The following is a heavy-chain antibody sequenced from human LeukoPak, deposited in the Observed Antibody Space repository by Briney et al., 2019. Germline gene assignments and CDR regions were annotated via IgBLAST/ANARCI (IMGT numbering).Heavy chain of an antibody. CDR2: ISAYNGNT. CDR1: GYTFTSYG. D-gene: IGHD6-13*01. CDR3: ARVKNSSSWYGPLTYYYYYYMDV. J-gene: IGHJ6*03. V-gene: IGHV1-18*01. Sequence: ASVKVSCKASGYTFTSYGISWVRQAPGQGLEWMGWISAYNGNTNYAQKLQGRVTMTTDTSTSTAYMELRSLRSDDTAVYYCARVKNSSSWYGPLTYYYYYYMDVWGKGTTVTVSS.